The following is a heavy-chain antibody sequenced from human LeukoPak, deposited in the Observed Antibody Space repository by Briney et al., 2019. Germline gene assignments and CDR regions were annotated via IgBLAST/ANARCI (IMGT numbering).Heavy chain of an antibody. Sequence: LGTLSLTCTVSGGSISSSSYYWGWIRQPPGKGLEWIGSIYYSGSTYYNPSLKSRVTISVDTSKNQFSLKLSSVTAADTAVYYCAREPMVTSFDYWGQGTLVTVSS. CDR3: AREPMVTSFDY. J-gene: IGHJ4*02. CDR1: GGSISSSSYY. D-gene: IGHD5-18*01. V-gene: IGHV4-39*01. CDR2: IYYSGST.